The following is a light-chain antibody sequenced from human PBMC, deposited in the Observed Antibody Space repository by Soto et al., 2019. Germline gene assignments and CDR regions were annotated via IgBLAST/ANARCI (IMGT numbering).Light chain of an antibody. CDR1: SGDIARNY. J-gene: IGLJ3*02. CDR2: EDD. V-gene: IGLV6-57*03. Sequence: NFMLTQPQSVSESPGGTVTISCTRSSGDIARNYVQWYQQRPGSAPSAVIHEDDQRPSGVPDRFSGSVDRSSNSASLTISGLKTEDEADYYCQSYDSSNQGVFGGGTKVTVL. CDR3: QSYDSSNQGV.